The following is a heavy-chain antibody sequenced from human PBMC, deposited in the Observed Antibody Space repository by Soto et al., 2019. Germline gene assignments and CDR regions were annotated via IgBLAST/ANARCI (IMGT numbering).Heavy chain of an antibody. CDR1: GGSISSAAYY. CDR2: ISHSGST. CDR3: AREYTYGSNFFDC. V-gene: IGHV4-31*03. Sequence: PSETLSLTCTVSGGSISSAAYYWSWIRQHPEKGLEWIGYISHSGSTYYTPSLKSRVIISADTSKNQFSVNLTSVTAADTAVYYCAREYTYGSNFFDCWGQGALVTVSS. J-gene: IGHJ4*02. D-gene: IGHD5-18*01.